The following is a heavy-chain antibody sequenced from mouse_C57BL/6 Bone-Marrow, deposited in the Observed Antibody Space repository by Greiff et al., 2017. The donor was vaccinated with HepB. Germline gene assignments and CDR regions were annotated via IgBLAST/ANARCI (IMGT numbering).Heavy chain of an antibody. Sequence: EVQVVESGGGLVQSGRSLRLSCATSGFTFSDFYMEWVRQAPGKGLEWIAASRNKANDYTTEYSESVKGRFIVSRDTSQSILYLQMNALRAEDTAIYYCARDPYGNYGYFDVWGTGTTVTVSS. CDR3: ARDPYGNYGYFDV. CDR1: GFTFSDFY. CDR2: SRNKANDYTT. V-gene: IGHV7-1*01. J-gene: IGHJ1*03. D-gene: IGHD2-1*01.